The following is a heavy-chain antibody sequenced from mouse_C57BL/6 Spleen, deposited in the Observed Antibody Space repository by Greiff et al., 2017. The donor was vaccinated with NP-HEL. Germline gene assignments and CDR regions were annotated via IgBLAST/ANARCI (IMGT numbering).Heavy chain of an antibody. D-gene: IGHD3-2*02. CDR3: ARSGSSGYVSYAMDY. Sequence: VQLQQSGPELVKPGASVKISCKASGYAFSSSWMNWVKQRPGKGLEWIGRIYPGDGDTNYNGKFKGKATLTADKSSSTAYMQLSSLTSEDSAVYFCARSGSSGYVSYAMDYWGQGTSVTVSS. J-gene: IGHJ4*01. V-gene: IGHV1-82*01. CDR2: IYPGDGDT. CDR1: GYAFSSSW.